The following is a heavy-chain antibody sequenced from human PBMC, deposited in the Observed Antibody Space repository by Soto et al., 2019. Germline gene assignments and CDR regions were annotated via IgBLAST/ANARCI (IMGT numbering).Heavy chain of an antibody. D-gene: IGHD4-17*01. CDR3: ATAYGEDNYYYYGMDV. Sequence: SETLSLSCAVYGVSFSGYYWSWIRQPPGKGLEWIGEINHSGSTNYNPSLKSRVTISVDTSKNQFSLKLSSVTAADTAVYYCATAYGEDNYYYYGMDVWGQGTTVTVSS. CDR1: GVSFSGYY. J-gene: IGHJ6*02. CDR2: INHSGST. V-gene: IGHV4-34*01.